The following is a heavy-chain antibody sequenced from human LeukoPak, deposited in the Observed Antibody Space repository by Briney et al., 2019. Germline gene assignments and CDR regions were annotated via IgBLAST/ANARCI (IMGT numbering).Heavy chain of an antibody. V-gene: IGHV3-21*01. D-gene: IGHD3-22*01. CDR1: GFTFSSYS. CDR2: ISSSSSYI. CDR3: ARDARPEDYYDSSGCFDY. Sequence: GGPLRLSCAASGFTFSSYSMNWVRQAPGKGLEWVSSISSSSSYIYYADSVKGRFTISRDNAKNSLYLQMNSLRAEDTAVYYCARDARPEDYYDSSGCFDYWGQGTLVTVSS. J-gene: IGHJ4*02.